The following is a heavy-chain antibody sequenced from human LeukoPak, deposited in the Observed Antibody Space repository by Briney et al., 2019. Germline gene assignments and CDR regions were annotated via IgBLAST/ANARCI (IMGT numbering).Heavy chain of an antibody. CDR2: IYHSGGT. V-gene: IGHV4-38-2*01. J-gene: IGHJ5*02. Sequence: SETLSLTCAVSGYSISSGYYWGWIRQPPGKGLEWIGSIYHSGGTYYNPSLKSRVTISVDTSKNQFSLKLSSVTAADTAVYYCARQGREYSSSWYSPWFDPWGQGTLVTVSS. CDR1: GYSISSGYY. D-gene: IGHD6-13*01. CDR3: ARQGREYSSSWYSPWFDP.